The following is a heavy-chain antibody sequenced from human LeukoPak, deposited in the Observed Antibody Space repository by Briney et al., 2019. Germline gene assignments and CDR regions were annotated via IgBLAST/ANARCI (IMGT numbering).Heavy chain of an antibody. D-gene: IGHD4-17*01. CDR3: AKVRWIAVTTTFDC. CDR1: GFTFSSYG. V-gene: IGHV3-30*18. CDR2: ISHDGSNK. J-gene: IGHJ5*01. Sequence: GGSLRLSCAASGFTFSSYGMHWVRQAPGKGLEWVAVISHDGSNKYYADSVKGRFTISRDNSKSTLYLQMNSLRAEDTAVYYCAKVRWIAVTTTFDCWGQGTLVTVSS.